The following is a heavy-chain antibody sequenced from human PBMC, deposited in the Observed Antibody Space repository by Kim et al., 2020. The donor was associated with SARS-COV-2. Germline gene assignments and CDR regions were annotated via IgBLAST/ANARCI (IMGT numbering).Heavy chain of an antibody. J-gene: IGHJ6*02. V-gene: IGHV1-18*04. Sequence: ASVKVSCKASGYTFTSYGISWVRQAPGQGLEWMGWISAYNGNTNYAQKLQGRVTMTTDTSTSTAYMELRSLRSDDTAVYYCARAQYYYDSSGYFSLRLVEGMDVWGQGTTVTVSS. D-gene: IGHD3-22*01. CDR3: ARAQYYYDSSGYFSLRLVEGMDV. CDR1: GYTFTSYG. CDR2: ISAYNGNT.